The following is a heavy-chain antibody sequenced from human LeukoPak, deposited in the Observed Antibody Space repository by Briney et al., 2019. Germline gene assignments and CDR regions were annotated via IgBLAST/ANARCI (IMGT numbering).Heavy chain of an antibody. Sequence: GGPLGLSCEASGYIFSDHGLTWVRKAPGKGLEWVSTINGPGDNPQYAETVKGRFTISRDNSRNTVFLQMDSLRADDTAIYYCAKVTVCYGCYFDYWGQGILVTVSS. D-gene: IGHD2-8*01. V-gene: IGHV3-23*01. CDR2: INGPGDNP. J-gene: IGHJ4*02. CDR1: GYIFSDHG. CDR3: AKVTVCYGCYFDY.